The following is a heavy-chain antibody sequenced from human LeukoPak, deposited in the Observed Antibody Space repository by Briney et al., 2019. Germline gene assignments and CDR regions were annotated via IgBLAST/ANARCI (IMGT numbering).Heavy chain of an antibody. V-gene: IGHV3-15*01. Sequence: GGSLGLSCAASGFTFSNAWMSWVRQAPGKGLEWVGRIKSKTDGGTTDYAATVKGRFTISRDDSKNTLYLQMNSLKTEDTAVYYCTTDPYDSSGYYYPWGQGTLVTVSS. CDR3: TTDPYDSSGYYYP. CDR1: GFTFSNAW. D-gene: IGHD3-22*01. CDR2: IKSKTDGGTT. J-gene: IGHJ5*02.